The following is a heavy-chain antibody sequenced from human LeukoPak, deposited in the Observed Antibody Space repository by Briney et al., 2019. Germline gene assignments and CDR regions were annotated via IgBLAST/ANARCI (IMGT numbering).Heavy chain of an antibody. CDR3: ARDYGSGSSYYYYGMDV. D-gene: IGHD3-10*01. Sequence: PGGCLRLSCAASGFTFSNYNMNWVRQAPGKGLEWVSSICRTSSYIYDADSVKGRFTISRDNAKNSLNLQMNSLRAEDTAVYYCARDYGSGSSYYYYGMDVWGQGTTVTVPS. V-gene: IGHV3-21*01. CDR1: GFTFSNYN. CDR2: ICRTSSYI. J-gene: IGHJ6*02.